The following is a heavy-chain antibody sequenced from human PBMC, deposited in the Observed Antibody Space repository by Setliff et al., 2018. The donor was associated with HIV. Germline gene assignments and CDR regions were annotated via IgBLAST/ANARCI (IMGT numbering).Heavy chain of an antibody. J-gene: IGHJ5*02. Sequence: ASVKVSCKASGYTFTSYYMHWVRQAPGQGLEWMGIINPSGGSTSYARRFQGRVTMTRDTSASTVFMDLSSLTSEDTAVYYCARDGCDGNRCYLYNWFDPWGQGTLVTVSS. CDR3: ARDGCDGNRCYLYNWFDP. CDR2: INPSGGST. D-gene: IGHD2-15*01. CDR1: GYTFTSYY. V-gene: IGHV1-46*01.